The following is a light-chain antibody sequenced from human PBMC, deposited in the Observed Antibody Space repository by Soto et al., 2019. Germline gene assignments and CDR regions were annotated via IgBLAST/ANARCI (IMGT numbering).Light chain of an antibody. V-gene: IGKV1-39*01. CDR3: QQSYNTPLT. J-gene: IGKJ4*01. CDR1: QNIATY. Sequence: DIQMTQSPSSLSASVGDRVTLTCRASQNIATYLNWYQQTPGKAPKLLIYTASTLQSGVPSRFSGSGSGTDFTLTISSLQPEDFATFYCQQSYNTPLTFGGGTKVDIK. CDR2: TAS.